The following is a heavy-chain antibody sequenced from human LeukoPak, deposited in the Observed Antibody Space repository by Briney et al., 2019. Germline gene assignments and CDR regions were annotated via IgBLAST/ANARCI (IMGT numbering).Heavy chain of an antibody. CDR2: IYSGGST. V-gene: IGHV3-66*01. CDR3: AKILRWLQLSIDY. CDR1: GFTVSSNY. J-gene: IGHJ4*02. D-gene: IGHD5-24*01. Sequence: GSLRLSCAASGFTVSSNYMSWVRQAPGKGLEWVSVIYSGGSTYYADSVKGRFTIFRDNSKNTLYLQMNSLRAEDTAVYYCAKILRWLQLSIDYWGQGTLVTVSS.